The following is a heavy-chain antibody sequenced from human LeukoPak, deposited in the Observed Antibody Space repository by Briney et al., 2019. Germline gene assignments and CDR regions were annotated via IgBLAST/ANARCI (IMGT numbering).Heavy chain of an antibody. CDR2: ISSNGGST. Sequence: GGSLRLXCAASGFTFSSYAMHWVRQAPGKGLEYVSAISSNGGSTYYANSVKGRFTISRDNSKNTLYLQMGSLRAEDMAVYYCARARRPYYYDSSGYYVLDYWGQGTLVTVPS. J-gene: IGHJ4*02. D-gene: IGHD3-22*01. V-gene: IGHV3-64*01. CDR3: ARARRPYYYDSSGYYVLDY. CDR1: GFTFSSYA.